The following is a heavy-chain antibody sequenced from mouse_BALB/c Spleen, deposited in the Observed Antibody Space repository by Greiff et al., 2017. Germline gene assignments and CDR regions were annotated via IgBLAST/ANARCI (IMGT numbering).Heavy chain of an antibody. Sequence: EVQRVESGPSLVKPSQTLSLTCSVTGDSITSGYWNWIRKFPGNKLEYMGYISYSGSTYYNPSLKSRISITRDTSKNQYYLQLNTVTTEDTATYYCARRYYDYDVGAMDYWGQGTSVTVSS. CDR1: GDSITSGY. V-gene: IGHV3-8*02. J-gene: IGHJ4*01. D-gene: IGHD2-4*01. CDR2: ISYSGST. CDR3: ARRYYDYDVGAMDY.